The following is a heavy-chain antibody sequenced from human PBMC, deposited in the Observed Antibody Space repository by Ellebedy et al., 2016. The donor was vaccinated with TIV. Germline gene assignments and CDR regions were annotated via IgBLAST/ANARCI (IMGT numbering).Heavy chain of an antibody. CDR2: INAGSGDT. CDR3: ATREWQDPMDV. V-gene: IGHV1-3*01. CDR1: GYTFFRYA. Sequence: ASVKVSCXASGYTFFRYAIHWVRQAPGHSLEWMGWINAGSGDTKYSHIFQGRVTFTRDTSATTAYMELSGLMSEDTAVYYCATREWQDPMDVWGQGTTVTVSS. J-gene: IGHJ6*02. D-gene: IGHD3-3*01.